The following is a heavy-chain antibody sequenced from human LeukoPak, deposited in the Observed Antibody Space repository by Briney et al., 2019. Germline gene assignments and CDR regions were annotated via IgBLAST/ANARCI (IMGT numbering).Heavy chain of an antibody. V-gene: IGHV3-30*18. CDR3: AKTYYYDSSVPDY. Sequence: PGGSLRLSCAASGFTFSSYGMHWVRQAPGKGLEWVAVISYDGSNKYYADSVKGRFTISRDNSKNTLYLQMNSLRAEDTAVYYCAKTYYYDSSVPDYWGQGTLVTVSS. CDR1: GFTFSSYG. J-gene: IGHJ4*02. CDR2: ISYDGSNK. D-gene: IGHD3-22*01.